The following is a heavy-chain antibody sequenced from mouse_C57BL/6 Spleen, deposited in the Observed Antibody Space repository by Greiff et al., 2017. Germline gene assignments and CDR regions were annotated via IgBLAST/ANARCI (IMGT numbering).Heavy chain of an antibody. Sequence: QVQLKQPGAELVKPGASVKLSCKASGYTFTSYWMHWVKQRPGRGLAWMGRIDPNSGGIKYNEKFKSKATLTVDKPSSTAYMQLSSLTSKDSAVYDCTKSKRDYYGSSHYWDQGTTLTVSS. CDR2: IDPNSGGI. CDR1: GYTFTSYW. V-gene: IGHV1-72*01. D-gene: IGHD1-1*01. CDR3: TKSKRDYYGSSHY. J-gene: IGHJ2*01.